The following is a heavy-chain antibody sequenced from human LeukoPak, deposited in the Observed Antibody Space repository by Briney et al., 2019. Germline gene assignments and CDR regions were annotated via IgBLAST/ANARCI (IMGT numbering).Heavy chain of an antibody. D-gene: IGHD6-13*01. J-gene: IGHJ4*02. Sequence: GGSLRLSCAASGFTFSRYALLWVRQAPGKGLEWVAAISYDGSNKYYADSVKGRFTISGDNSKNTLYLQMNSLRAEDTAVYYCSRDDEEVVTVAIGYSSSWTFDYWGQGTLVTVS. CDR2: ISYDGSNK. CDR3: SRDDEEVVTVAIGYSSSWTFDY. CDR1: GFTFSRYA. V-gene: IGHV3-30-3*01.